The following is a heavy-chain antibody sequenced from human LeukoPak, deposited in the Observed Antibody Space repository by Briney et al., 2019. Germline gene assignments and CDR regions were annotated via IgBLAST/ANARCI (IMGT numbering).Heavy chain of an antibody. Sequence: ASVKVSCKASGYTFTSYYMHWVRQAPGQGLEWMGIINPSGGSTSYAQKFQGRVTMTRDTSTSTVYMELSSLRAEDTAVYYCARDRNAGTMVRGPSWWGQGTLVTVSS. V-gene: IGHV1-46*01. CDR3: ARDRNAGTMVRGPSW. D-gene: IGHD3-10*01. CDR2: INPSGGST. J-gene: IGHJ4*02. CDR1: GYTFTSYY.